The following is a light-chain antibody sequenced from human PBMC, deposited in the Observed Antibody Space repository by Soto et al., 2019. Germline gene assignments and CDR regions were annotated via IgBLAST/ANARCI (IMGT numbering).Light chain of an antibody. CDR3: QQYYSTPWT. J-gene: IGKJ1*01. CDR1: QSVLYSSNNKNY. Sequence: DIVMTQSPDSLAVSLGERATINCKSSQSVLYSSNNKNYLAWYQQKPGQPPKLLIYWASTRESGVPDRFSGSGSGTDLPLTICSLQAEDVAVYYCQQYYSTPWTFGQGTKVEIK. V-gene: IGKV4-1*01. CDR2: WAS.